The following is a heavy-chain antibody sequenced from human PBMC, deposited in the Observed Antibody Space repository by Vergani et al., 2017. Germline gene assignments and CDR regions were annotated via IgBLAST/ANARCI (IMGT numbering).Heavy chain of an antibody. Sequence: QVQLVQSGAEVKKPGSSVKVSCKASGGPFSSYAISWVRQAPGQGLGWMGGSIPIFGTANYAQKFQGRVTITADESTSTAYMELSSLRSEDTAVYYCARESHSGQWLVQAFDIWGQGTMVTVSS. CDR2: SIPIFGTA. CDR3: ARESHSGQWLVQAFDI. V-gene: IGHV1-69*01. CDR1: GGPFSSYA. D-gene: IGHD6-19*01. J-gene: IGHJ3*02.